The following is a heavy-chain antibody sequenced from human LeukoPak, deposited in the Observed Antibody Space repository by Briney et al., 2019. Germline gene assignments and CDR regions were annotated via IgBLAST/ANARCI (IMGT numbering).Heavy chain of an antibody. J-gene: IGHJ6*02. D-gene: IGHD6-13*01. CDR3: ARAAGTLYYYYYYGMDV. CDR1: GFTVSSNY. V-gene: IGHV3-66*01. Sequence: GGSLRLSCAASGFTVSSNYMNWVRQAPGKGLEWVSVIYSGGSTYYADSVKGRFTISRDKSKNTLYLQMSSLRAEDTAVYYCARAAGTLYYYYYYGMDVWGQGTTVTVSS. CDR2: IYSGGST.